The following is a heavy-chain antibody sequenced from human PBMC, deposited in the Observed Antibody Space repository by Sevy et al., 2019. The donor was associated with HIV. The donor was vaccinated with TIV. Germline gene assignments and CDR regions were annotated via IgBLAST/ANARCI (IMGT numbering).Heavy chain of an antibody. CDR1: GYAFTTYW. CDR2: IYPGDSDT. CDR3: VRHGTAGTTIDYFDN. J-gene: IGHJ4*02. V-gene: IGHV5-51*01. D-gene: IGHD1-1*01. Sequence: GESLKISCKGSGYAFTTYWIGWVRQTPGKGLEWMGIIYPGDSDTRYSPSFQGQVTISADKSIRTAYLHWSRLKASDTAKYYCVRHGTAGTTIDYFDNWGQGTLVTVSS.